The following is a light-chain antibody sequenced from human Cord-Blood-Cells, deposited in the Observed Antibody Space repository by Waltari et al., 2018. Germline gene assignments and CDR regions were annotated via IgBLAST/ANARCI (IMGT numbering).Light chain of an antibody. CDR2: EAS. V-gene: IGKV3-11*01. CDR1: RSVSSY. CDR3: QQKT. Sequence: EIVLRQSPATLSLSPGERATLSCRARRSVSSYLAWYQQKPGQAPRLLVYEASNRATGIPAMFSGSGSWTDFTLTISSLEPEDFSVYFCQQKTFGQGTRVEIK. J-gene: IGKJ1*01.